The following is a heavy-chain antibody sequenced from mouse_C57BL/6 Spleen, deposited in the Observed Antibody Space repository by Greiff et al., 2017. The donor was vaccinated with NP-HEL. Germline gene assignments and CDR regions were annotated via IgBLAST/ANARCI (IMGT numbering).Heavy chain of an antibody. D-gene: IGHD1-1*01. Sequence: DVKLQESGPGLVKPSQSLSLTCSVTGYSITSGYYWNWIRQFPGNKLEWMGYISYDGSNNYNPTLKNRISITRDTSKNQFFLKLNSVTTEDTATYYCARERAHYYGSSYDWFAYWGQGTLVTVSA. CDR1: GYSITSGYY. J-gene: IGHJ3*01. V-gene: IGHV3-6*01. CDR2: ISYDGSN. CDR3: ARERAHYYGSSYDWFAY.